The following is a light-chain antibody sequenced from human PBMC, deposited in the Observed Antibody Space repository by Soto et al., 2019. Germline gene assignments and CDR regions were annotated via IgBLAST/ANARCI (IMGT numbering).Light chain of an antibody. Sequence: DIQMIQSPSALSASVGDRDTITCRASQNISRRLAWYQQKPGKAPKLLIYDASSLESGVPAGFSGSGSGTQFTLTISSLQPDDFATYYCQQYNSYPWTFGQGTKVDIK. CDR1: QNISRR. CDR2: DAS. J-gene: IGKJ1*01. CDR3: QQYNSYPWT. V-gene: IGKV1-5*01.